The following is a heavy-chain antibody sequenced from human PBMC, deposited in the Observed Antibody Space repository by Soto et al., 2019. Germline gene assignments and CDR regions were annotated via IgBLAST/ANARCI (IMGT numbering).Heavy chain of an antibody. Sequence: ASVKVSCKASGGTFSSYAISWVRQAPGQGLEWMGGIIPIFGTANYAQKFQGRVTITADESTSTAYMELSSLRSEDTAVYYCARDGYYYDSSGFPLYWGQGTLVTVSS. CDR1: GGTFSSYA. CDR3: ARDGYYYDSSGFPLY. D-gene: IGHD3-22*01. J-gene: IGHJ4*02. V-gene: IGHV1-69*13. CDR2: IIPIFGTA.